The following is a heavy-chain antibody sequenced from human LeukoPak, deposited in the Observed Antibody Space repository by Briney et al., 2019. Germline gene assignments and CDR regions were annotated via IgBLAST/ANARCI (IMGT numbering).Heavy chain of an antibody. CDR1: GYSFTSYW. Sequence: GESLKISCKGSGYSFTSYWISWVRQMPGKGLEWMGRIDPSDSYTNYSPSIQGQVTISADKSISTAYLQWSSLKASDTAMYYCARQYCSGGSCYHSTYDYWGQGTLVTVSS. J-gene: IGHJ4*02. V-gene: IGHV5-10-1*04. CDR3: ARQYCSGGSCYHSTYDY. D-gene: IGHD2-15*01. CDR2: IDPSDSYT.